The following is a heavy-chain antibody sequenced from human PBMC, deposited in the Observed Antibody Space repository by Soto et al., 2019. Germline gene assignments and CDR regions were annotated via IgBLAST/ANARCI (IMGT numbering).Heavy chain of an antibody. CDR3: ARGLRYFDWSNYYYGMDV. V-gene: IGHV1-69*13. D-gene: IGHD3-9*01. J-gene: IGHJ6*02. CDR2: IIPIFGTA. Sequence: GASVKVSCKASGYTFTSYGISWVRQAPGQGLEWMGGIIPIFGTANYAQKFQGRVTITADESTSTAYMELSSLRSEDTAVYYCARGLRYFDWSNYYYGMDVWGQGTTVTVSS. CDR1: GYTFTSYG.